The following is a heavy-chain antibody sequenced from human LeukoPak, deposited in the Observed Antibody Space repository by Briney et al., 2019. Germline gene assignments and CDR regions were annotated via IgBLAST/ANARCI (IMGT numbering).Heavy chain of an antibody. Sequence: GSLRLSCAASGFSFSDNYMSWIRQAPGKGLEWVSYISNSGSYTNYPDSVKGRFTISRDNAKNSLYLQMNSLRDEDTAVYYCARARGAGPGGHFDYWGQGTLVTVSS. CDR2: ISNSGSYT. CDR1: GFSFSDNY. CDR3: ARARGAGPGGHFDY. J-gene: IGHJ4*02. V-gene: IGHV3-11*05. D-gene: IGHD6-19*01.